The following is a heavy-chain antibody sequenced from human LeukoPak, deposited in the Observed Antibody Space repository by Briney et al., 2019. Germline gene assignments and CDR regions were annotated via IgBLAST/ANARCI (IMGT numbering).Heavy chain of an antibody. CDR2: ISSSSGTK. D-gene: IGHD3-22*01. Sequence: GGSLRVSCAASGFTFSSYSMNWLRQAPGKGLEWVSYISSSSGTKYYADSVKGRFTISRDNARNSLFLQMNSLRDEDTAVYYCARDGFYYDSSGYLDWYFDLWGRGTLVTVSS. CDR1: GFTFSSYS. J-gene: IGHJ2*01. V-gene: IGHV3-48*02. CDR3: ARDGFYYDSSGYLDWYFDL.